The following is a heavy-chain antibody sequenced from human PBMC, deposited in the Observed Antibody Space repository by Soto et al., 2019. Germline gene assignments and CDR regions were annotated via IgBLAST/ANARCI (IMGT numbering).Heavy chain of an antibody. J-gene: IGHJ4*02. Sequence: QITLKESGPPVVKPTQTLTLTCTFSGFSLTTSGVGVGWLRQSPGKAPEWLALIYWDDDKRYSTSLKSRLTIIKDTSKNQVVLTMANVDPADTATYYRAHRVLRTVFGLVTATAIYFDFWGQGTPVVVSS. V-gene: IGHV2-5*02. CDR2: IYWDDDK. CDR3: AHRVLRTVFGLVTATAIYFDF. D-gene: IGHD3-3*01. CDR1: GFSLTTSGVG.